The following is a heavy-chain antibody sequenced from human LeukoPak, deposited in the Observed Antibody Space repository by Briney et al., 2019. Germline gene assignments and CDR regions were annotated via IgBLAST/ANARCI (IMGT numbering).Heavy chain of an antibody. CDR1: GGSISSSSYY. CDR2: IYYSGST. J-gene: IGHJ4*02. V-gene: IGHV4-39*07. D-gene: IGHD3-16*02. CDR3: AGLGGSYRLPYYFDY. Sequence: SETLSLTCTVSGGSISSSSYYWGWIRQPPGKGLEWIGSIYYSGSTYYNPSLKSRVTISVDTSKNQFSLKLSSVTAADTAVYYCAGLGGSYRLPYYFDYWGQGTLVTVSS.